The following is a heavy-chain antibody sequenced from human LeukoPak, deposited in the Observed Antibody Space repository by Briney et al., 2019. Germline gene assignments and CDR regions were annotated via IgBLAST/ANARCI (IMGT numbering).Heavy chain of an antibody. D-gene: IGHD4/OR15-4a*01. V-gene: IGHV1-18*01. CDR1: GYTFTSYG. J-gene: IGHJ5*02. CDR2: ISAYNGNT. CDR3: ARDVGADFLNWFDP. Sequence: ASVKVSCKASGYTFTSYGISWVRQAPGQGLEWMGWISAYNGNTNYAQKLQGRVTMTTDTSTSTAYMELRSLRSDDTAVYYCARDVGADFLNWFDPWGQGTLVTVSS.